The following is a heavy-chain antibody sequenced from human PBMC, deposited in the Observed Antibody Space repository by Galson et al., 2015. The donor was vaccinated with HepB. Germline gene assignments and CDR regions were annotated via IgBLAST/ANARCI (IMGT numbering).Heavy chain of an antibody. Sequence: SLRLSCAASGFTFSSYGMHWVRQAPGKGLEWVAVIWYDGSNKYYADPVKGRFTISRDNSKNTLYLQMNSLRAEDTAVYYCARDSAVGATTQGDDAFDIWGQGAMVTVSS. J-gene: IGHJ3*02. CDR2: IWYDGSNK. CDR1: GFTFSSYG. D-gene: IGHD1-26*01. V-gene: IGHV3-33*01. CDR3: ARDSAVGATTQGDDAFDI.